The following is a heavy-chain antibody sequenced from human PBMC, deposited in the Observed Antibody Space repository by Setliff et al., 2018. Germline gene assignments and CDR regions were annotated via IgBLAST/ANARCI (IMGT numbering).Heavy chain of an antibody. D-gene: IGHD3-3*01. CDR1: GFRISFREYW. J-gene: IGHJ1*01. CDR2: IQHDGNIK. CDR3: AKDPSWSDYDSVSAPLQH. V-gene: IGHV3-30*02. Sequence: LSLTCAASGFRISFREYWMFWVRQAPGKGLEWVTYIQHDGNIKHYADSVKGRFTISRDNSKDTLYLQMNSLRAEDTAVYYCAKDPSWSDYDSVSAPLQHWGQGTLVTVSS.